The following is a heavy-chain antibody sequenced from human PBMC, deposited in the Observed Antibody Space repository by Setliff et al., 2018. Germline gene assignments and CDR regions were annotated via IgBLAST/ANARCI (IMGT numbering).Heavy chain of an antibody. Sequence: SETLSLTCDIQGGAVSGFYWSWIRQTPGKDLEWIGEISHNGRVSSSPSLKSRVTISVDTSKNQFSLKLSSVTAADTAVYYCARGRIQLWKYYFDYWGQGTLVTVSS. D-gene: IGHD5-18*01. J-gene: IGHJ4*02. V-gene: IGHV4-34*01. CDR3: ARGRIQLWKYYFDY. CDR2: ISHNGRV. CDR1: GGAVSGFY.